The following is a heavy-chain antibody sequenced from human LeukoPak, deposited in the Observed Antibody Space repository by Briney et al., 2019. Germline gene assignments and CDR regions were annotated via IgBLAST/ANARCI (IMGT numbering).Heavy chain of an antibody. Sequence: SVKVSCKASGYTFTSYGISWVRQAPGQGLEWMGRIIPILGIANYAQKFQGRVTITADKSTSTAYMELSSLRSEDTAVYYCARDAYYYDSSGYPHGMDVWGQGTTVTVSS. CDR1: GYTFTSYG. V-gene: IGHV1-69*04. D-gene: IGHD3-22*01. CDR3: ARDAYYYDSSGYPHGMDV. CDR2: IIPILGIA. J-gene: IGHJ6*02.